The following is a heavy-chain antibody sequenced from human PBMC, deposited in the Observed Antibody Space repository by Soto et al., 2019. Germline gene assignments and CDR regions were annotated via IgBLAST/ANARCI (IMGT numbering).Heavy chain of an antibody. D-gene: IGHD6-13*01. V-gene: IGHV4-59*01. Sequence: SETLSLTCTVSGGSISSCFWSWIRQPPGKGLEWIGYIYYSGSTNYNPSLKSRVTISVDTSKNQFSLKLSSVTAADTAVYYCARGGIAAAGTGWFDPWGQGTLVTVSS. CDR1: GGSISSCF. CDR2: IYYSGST. J-gene: IGHJ5*02. CDR3: ARGGIAAAGTGWFDP.